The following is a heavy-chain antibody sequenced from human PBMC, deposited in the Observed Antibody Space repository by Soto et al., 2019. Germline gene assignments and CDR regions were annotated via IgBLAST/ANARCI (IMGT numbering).Heavy chain of an antibody. D-gene: IGHD4-17*01. CDR1: GGSISSYY. Sequence: PSETLSLTCTVSGGSISSYYWSWIWQPPGKGLEWIGYIYYSGSTNYNPSLKSRVTISVDTSKNQFSLKLSSVTAADTAVYYCARAYGDYVFDYWGQGTLVTVSS. CDR3: ARAYGDYVFDY. CDR2: IYYSGST. J-gene: IGHJ4*02. V-gene: IGHV4-59*01.